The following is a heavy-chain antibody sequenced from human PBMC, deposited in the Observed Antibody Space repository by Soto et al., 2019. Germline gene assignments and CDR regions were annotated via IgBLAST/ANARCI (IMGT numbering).Heavy chain of an antibody. V-gene: IGHV1-69*01. J-gene: IGHJ5*02. Sequence: QVQLVQSGAEVKKPGSSVKVSCKASGGTFSSYAISWVRQAPGQGLEWMGGIIPIFGTANYAQKFQGRVTLTADESTSTAYRELSSLRSEDTAVYYCARVVGDSYLPQLWFDPWGQGTLVTVSS. D-gene: IGHD2-21*02. CDR1: GGTFSSYA. CDR2: IIPIFGTA. CDR3: ARVVGDSYLPQLWFDP.